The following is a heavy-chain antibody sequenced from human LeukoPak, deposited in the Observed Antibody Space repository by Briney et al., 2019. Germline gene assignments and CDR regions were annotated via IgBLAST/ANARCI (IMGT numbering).Heavy chain of an antibody. Sequence: PGGSLRLSCAVSGLTLSNVWMSWIRQAPGKGLEWVSYISSSGSTIYYADPVKGRFTISRDNAKNSLYLQMNSLRAEDTAVYYCARDPGEAYYYDSSGSFDYWGQGTLVTVSS. V-gene: IGHV3-11*01. CDR2: ISSSGSTI. CDR3: ARDPGEAYYYDSSGSFDY. CDR1: GLTLSNVW. D-gene: IGHD3-22*01. J-gene: IGHJ4*02.